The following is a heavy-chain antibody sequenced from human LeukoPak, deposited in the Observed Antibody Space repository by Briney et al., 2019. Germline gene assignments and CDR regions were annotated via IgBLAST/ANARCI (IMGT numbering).Heavy chain of an antibody. J-gene: IGHJ4*02. V-gene: IGHV3-48*03. CDR1: GFIFSTYE. D-gene: IGHD2-15*01. CDR2: ISTSGDTT. CDR3: ARGAGYVFDY. Sequence: GGSLRLSCAASGFIFSTYEINWVRQAPGKGLEWVSCISTSGDTTYYADSVEGRFTVYRDNAKNSLFMQMNSLRAEDTGIYYCARGAGYVFDYWGQGTLVAISS.